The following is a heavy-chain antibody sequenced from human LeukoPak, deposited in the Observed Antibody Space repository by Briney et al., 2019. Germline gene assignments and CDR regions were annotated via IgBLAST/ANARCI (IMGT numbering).Heavy chain of an antibody. CDR1: GFTFSSYA. CDR3: AKGYCSSSSCYSYAFDI. V-gene: IGHV3-23*01. Sequence: GGSLRLSCAASGFTFSSYAMSWVRQAPGKGLEWVSSISGSSDTIYYADSVKGRFTISRDNSKNTLYLQMNSLRAEDTAVYYCAKGYCSSSSCYSYAFDIWGQGTVVTVSS. D-gene: IGHD2-2*01. J-gene: IGHJ3*02. CDR2: ISGSSDTI.